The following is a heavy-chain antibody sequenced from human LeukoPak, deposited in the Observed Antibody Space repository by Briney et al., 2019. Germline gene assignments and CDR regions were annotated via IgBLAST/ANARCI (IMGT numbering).Heavy chain of an antibody. CDR1: GYTFTSYG. CDR3: ARDRVDGYYTIYYYYYYMDV. J-gene: IGHJ6*03. Sequence: ASVKVSCKASGYTFTSYGISWVRQAPGQGLEWMGWISAYNGNTNYAQKLQGRVTMTTDTSTSTAYMELRSLRSDDTAVYYCARDRVDGYYTIYYYYYYMDVWGKGTTVTVSS. V-gene: IGHV1-18*01. CDR2: ISAYNGNT. D-gene: IGHD5-24*01.